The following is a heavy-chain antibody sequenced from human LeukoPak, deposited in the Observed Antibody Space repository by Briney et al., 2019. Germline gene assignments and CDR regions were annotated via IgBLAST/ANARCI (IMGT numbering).Heavy chain of an antibody. CDR1: GYTFTGYY. D-gene: IGHD3-10*01. CDR3: ALLLWFGESPADDYYMDV. CDR2: INPNSGGT. J-gene: IGHJ6*03. V-gene: IGHV1-2*02. Sequence: GASVKVSCKASGYTFTGYYMHWVRQAPGQGLEWMGWINPNSGGTNYAQKFQGRVTMTRDTSISTAYMELSRLRSDDTAVYYCALLLWFGESPADDYYMDVWGKGTTVTISS.